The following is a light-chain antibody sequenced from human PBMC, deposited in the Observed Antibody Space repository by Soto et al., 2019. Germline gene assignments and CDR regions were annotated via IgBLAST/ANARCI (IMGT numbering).Light chain of an antibody. J-gene: IGKJ2*03. CDR1: QSLVYRDGNTY. CDR3: MQGTHWPPYS. V-gene: IGKV2-30*01. Sequence: VVLTQSPLSLPVTLGQPASISCNSSQSLVYRDGNTYLNWFQQRPGQSPRRLMYKVSDRDSGVPDRFSGSGSGTDFTLKISRVEAEDVGVYYCMQGTHWPPYSFGKGTKLEIK. CDR2: KVS.